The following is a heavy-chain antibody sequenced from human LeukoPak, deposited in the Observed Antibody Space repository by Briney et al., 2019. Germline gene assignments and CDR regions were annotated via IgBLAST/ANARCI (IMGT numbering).Heavy chain of an antibody. V-gene: IGHV3-23*01. CDR3: AKAYAFVGANYFDY. J-gene: IGHJ4*02. CDR1: GFTFSSYA. CDR2: ISGSGGST. D-gene: IGHD1-26*01. Sequence: HPGGSLRLSCAASGFTFSSYAMSWVRQAPGKGLEWVSAISGSGGSTYYADPVKGRFTISRDNSKNTLYLQMNNLRAEDAAIYYCAKAYAFVGANYFDYWGQGTLVTVSS.